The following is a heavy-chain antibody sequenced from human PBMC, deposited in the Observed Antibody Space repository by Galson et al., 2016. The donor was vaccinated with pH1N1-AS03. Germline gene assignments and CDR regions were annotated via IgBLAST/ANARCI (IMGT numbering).Heavy chain of an antibody. CDR3: AKDTGVFGYYYTFDY. V-gene: IGHV3-43D*03. CDR2: ITGAGDST. J-gene: IGHJ4*02. D-gene: IGHD3-3*01. CDR1: GFTFNGYN. Sequence: SLRLSCAASGFTFNGYNMHWVRQSSGKGLEWVALITGAGDSTFYADSVKGRFTISRDSTKNSLYLQMDSLRGDDTALYYCAKDTGVFGYYYTFDYWGLGTLVTVSS.